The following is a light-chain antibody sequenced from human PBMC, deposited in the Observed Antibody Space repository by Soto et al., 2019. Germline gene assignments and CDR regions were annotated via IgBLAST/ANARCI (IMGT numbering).Light chain of an antibody. V-gene: IGLV2-14*01. CDR1: SSDIGAYDH. Sequence: QSVLTQPASVSGSPGQSITISCSGTSSDIGAYDHVAWYQQFTGKSPKLIVFQVSFRPSAVSDRFSGSKSDNTASLTISGLQTEDEADYYCPSYTASSTFVFGTGTKVTVL. CDR2: QVS. CDR3: PSYTASSTFV. J-gene: IGLJ1*01.